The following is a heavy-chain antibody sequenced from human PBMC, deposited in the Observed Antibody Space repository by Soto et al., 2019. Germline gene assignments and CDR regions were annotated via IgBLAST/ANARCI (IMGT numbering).Heavy chain of an antibody. Sequence: VGSLRLSCAASGFTFSSYAMSWVRQAPGKGLEWVSAISGSGGSTYYADSVKGRFTISRDNSKNTLYLQMNSLRAEDTAVYYCATTGRDYYGSGSYYIVYWGQGTLVTVSS. V-gene: IGHV3-23*01. CDR2: ISGSGGST. D-gene: IGHD3-10*01. J-gene: IGHJ4*02. CDR1: GFTFSSYA. CDR3: ATTGRDYYGSGSYYIVY.